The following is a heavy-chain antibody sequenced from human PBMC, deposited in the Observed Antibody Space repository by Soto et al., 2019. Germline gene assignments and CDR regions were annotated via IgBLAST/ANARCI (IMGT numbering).Heavy chain of an antibody. Sequence: GGSLRLSCAASGFTFSSYAMHWVRQAPGKGLEWVAVISYDGSNKYYADSVKGRFTISRDNSKNTLYLQMNSLRAEDTAVYYCARDSRYYDFWSGYYPDYWGQGTLVTV. CDR1: GFTFSSYA. CDR2: ISYDGSNK. J-gene: IGHJ4*02. D-gene: IGHD3-3*01. CDR3: ARDSRYYDFWSGYYPDY. V-gene: IGHV3-30-3*01.